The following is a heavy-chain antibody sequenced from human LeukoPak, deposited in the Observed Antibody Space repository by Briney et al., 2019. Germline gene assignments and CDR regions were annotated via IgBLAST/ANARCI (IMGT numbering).Heavy chain of an antibody. Sequence: PGRSLRLSCAASGFTFSSYSMNWVRQAPGKGLEWVSSISSSSSYIYYADSVKGRFTISRDNAKNSLYLQMNSLRAEDTAVYYCARDLSDGDFNWFDPWGQGTLVTVSS. J-gene: IGHJ5*02. CDR3: ARDLSDGDFNWFDP. CDR2: ISSSSSYI. V-gene: IGHV3-21*01. CDR1: GFTFSSYS. D-gene: IGHD2-21*01.